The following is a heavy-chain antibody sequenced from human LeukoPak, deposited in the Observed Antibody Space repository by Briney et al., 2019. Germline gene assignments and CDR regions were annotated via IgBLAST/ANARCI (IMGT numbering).Heavy chain of an antibody. D-gene: IGHD4-17*01. Sequence: SETLSLTCTVSGGSISSTSYYWGWIRQPPGKGLEWIGSIYYSGSTHYNPSLKSRVSISVDTSKNQFSLKLNSVTAADTAVYYCARNFTTTVTSGRLIRFNYFDYWGQGTLVTVSS. CDR3: ARNFTTTVTSGRLIRFNYFDY. V-gene: IGHV4-39*01. CDR1: GGSISSTSYY. J-gene: IGHJ4*02. CDR2: IYYSGST.